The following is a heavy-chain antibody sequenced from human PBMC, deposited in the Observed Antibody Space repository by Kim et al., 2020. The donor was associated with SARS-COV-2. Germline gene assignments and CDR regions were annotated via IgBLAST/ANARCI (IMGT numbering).Heavy chain of an antibody. Sequence: PPHKGRVTISVDTSKNQFSLKLSSVTAADTAVYYGARGSMIYYYYYGMDVWGQGTTVTVSS. V-gene: IGHV4-34*01. J-gene: IGHJ6*02. CDR3: ARGSMIYYYYYGMDV. D-gene: IGHD3-16*01.